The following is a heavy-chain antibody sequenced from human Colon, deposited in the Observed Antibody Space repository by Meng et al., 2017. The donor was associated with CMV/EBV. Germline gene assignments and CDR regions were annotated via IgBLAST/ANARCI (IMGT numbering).Heavy chain of an antibody. V-gene: IGHV1-2*02. CDR1: GFKFIDYY. CDR2: TDLNSGVT. D-gene: IGHD1-1*01. CDR3: ARDPPRTTTFDY. Sequence: VKVSCKASGFKFIDYYLHWLRLAPGRGFEWIGWTDLNSGVTNYPQKFQGRVTMTRDTSINTAYMELIGLTSDDTALYYCARDPPRTTTFDYWGQGTLVTVSS. J-gene: IGHJ4*02.